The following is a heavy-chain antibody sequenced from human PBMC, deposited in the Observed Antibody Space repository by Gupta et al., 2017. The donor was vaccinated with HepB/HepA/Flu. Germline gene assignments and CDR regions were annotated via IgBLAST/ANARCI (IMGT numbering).Heavy chain of an antibody. CDR1: GFTFSSYS. V-gene: IGHV3-30-3*01. D-gene: IGHD3-10*01. J-gene: IGHJ6*02. CDR3: ARDKLNYGSGYYYYYYYGMDV. Sequence: QVQLVESGGGVVQPGRSLRLSCAASGFTFSSYSIHWVRQAPGKGLEWVAVISYDGINKYYADSVKGRFTISRDNSMNTLYLQMNSLRTEDTAVYYCARDKLNYGSGYYYYYYYGMDVWGQGTTVTVSS. CDR2: ISYDGINK.